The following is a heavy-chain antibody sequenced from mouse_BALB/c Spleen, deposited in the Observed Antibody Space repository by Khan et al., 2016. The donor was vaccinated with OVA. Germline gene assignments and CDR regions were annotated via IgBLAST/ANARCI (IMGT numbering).Heavy chain of an antibody. CDR3: SRSGYGSFAY. CDR1: GYSFTSYY. Sequence: QVQLKESGAELVTPGASVRLSCKASGYSFTSYYLYWVKQRPGQGLEWIGDINPNNGGTNFNEKFKSKATLTVDKSSSTAYIQLNSLTSVDSAVYYYSRSGYGSFAYWGQGTLVTVSA. J-gene: IGHJ3*01. D-gene: IGHD2-2*01. CDR2: INPNNGGT. V-gene: IGHV1-53*01.